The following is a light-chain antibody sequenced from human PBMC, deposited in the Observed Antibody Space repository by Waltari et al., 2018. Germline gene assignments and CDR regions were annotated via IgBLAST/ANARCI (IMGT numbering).Light chain of an antibody. V-gene: IGKV4-1*01. CDR1: QSVLYSSNNKNY. J-gene: IGKJ1*01. Sequence: DIVMTQSPDYLAVSLGERATINCKSRQSVLYSSNNKNYLAWYQKKPGQPPKLLIYWASTRESGVHDRFSGSGSGTDFTLTISSLQAEDVAVYYCQQYDIIPWTFGQGTKVEIK. CDR2: WAS. CDR3: QQYDIIPWT.